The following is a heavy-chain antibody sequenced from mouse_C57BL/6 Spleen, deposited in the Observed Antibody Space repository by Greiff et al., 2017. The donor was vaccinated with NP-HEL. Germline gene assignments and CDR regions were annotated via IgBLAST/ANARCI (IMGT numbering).Heavy chain of an antibody. CDR1: GYAFSSYW. Sequence: QVQLKQSGAELVKPGASVKISCKASGYAFSSYWMNWVKQRPGKGLEWIGQIYPGDGDTNYNGKFKGKATLTADKSSSTAYMQLSSLTSEDSAVYFCARTGSQSPFAYWGQGTLVTVSA. J-gene: IGHJ3*01. CDR2: IYPGDGDT. V-gene: IGHV1-80*01. CDR3: ARTGSQSPFAY.